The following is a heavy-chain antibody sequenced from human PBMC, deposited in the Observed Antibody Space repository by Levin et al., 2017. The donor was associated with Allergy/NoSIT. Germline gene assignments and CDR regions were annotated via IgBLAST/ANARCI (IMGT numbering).Heavy chain of an antibody. CDR2: ISGGGDST. J-gene: IGHJ4*02. Sequence: PGGSLRLSCTASGITFSNYAINWVRQAPGKGLEWVSAISGGGDSTNYADSVKGRFTISRDNSKNTLFLQMNSLTAEDTAVYYCAKDSCSGGSCYSRDFDHWGQGTLVTVSS. CDR1: GITFSNYA. CDR3: AKDSCSGGSCYSRDFDH. D-gene: IGHD2-15*01. V-gene: IGHV3-23*01.